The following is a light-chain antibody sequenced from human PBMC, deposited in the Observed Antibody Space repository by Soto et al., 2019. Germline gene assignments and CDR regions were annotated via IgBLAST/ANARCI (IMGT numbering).Light chain of an antibody. CDR3: QQYRSSPLT. CDR2: GAS. CDR1: QSISSSY. Sequence: EIVLTQSPGTLSLSPGERATLSCRASQSISSSYLAWYQQKPGHAPRLLIYGASNRATGIPDRFSGSGSGTDFTLTISRLEPEDFAMFYCQQYRSSPLTFGGGTKVEIK. J-gene: IGKJ4*01. V-gene: IGKV3-20*01.